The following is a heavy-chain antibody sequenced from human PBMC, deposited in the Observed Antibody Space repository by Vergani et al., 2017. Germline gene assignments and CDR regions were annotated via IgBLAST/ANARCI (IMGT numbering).Heavy chain of an antibody. Sequence: QEQLVQSGAEVRKPGASVKVSCKASGYNFTSFDINWVRLATGQGLEWMGWMNPKSGNTAYAAKFQGIITMTRDSSTDTAYMEMKSLRSEDTAIYFCARGVLDSKYRHNWFGPWGQGTVVTVSS. CDR3: ARGVLDSKYRHNWFGP. CDR2: MNPKSGNT. D-gene: IGHD3/OR15-3a*01. V-gene: IGHV1-8*01. CDR1: GYNFTSFD. J-gene: IGHJ5*02.